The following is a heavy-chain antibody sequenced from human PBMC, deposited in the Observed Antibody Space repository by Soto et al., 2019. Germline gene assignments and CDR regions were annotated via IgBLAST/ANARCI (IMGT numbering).Heavy chain of an antibody. CDR3: ATNSYGSKYYYYYGMDV. Sequence: ASVKVSCKFSGCTLTELSMHGVRQSRGRGLEWMGGFDPEDGETIYAQKFQGRVTMTEDTSTDTAYMELSSLRSEDTAVYYCATNSYGSKYYYYYGMDVWGQGTTVTVSS. V-gene: IGHV1-24*01. D-gene: IGHD5-18*01. J-gene: IGHJ6*02. CDR2: FDPEDGET. CDR1: GCTLTELS.